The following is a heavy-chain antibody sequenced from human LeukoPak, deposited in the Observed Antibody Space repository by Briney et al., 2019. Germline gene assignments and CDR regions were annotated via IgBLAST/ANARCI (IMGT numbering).Heavy chain of an antibody. D-gene: IGHD6-6*01. V-gene: IGHV3-21*01. J-gene: IGHJ4*02. CDR3: ARGPLLEYSSPSDLIY. CDR1: GFTFSSYS. CDR2: ISSSSSYI. Sequence: TGGSLRLSCAASGFTFSSYSMNWVRQAPGKGLEWVSSISSSSSYIYYADSVKGRFTISRDNAKNSLYLQMNSLRAEDTAVYYCARGPLLEYSSPSDLIYWGQGTLVTVSS.